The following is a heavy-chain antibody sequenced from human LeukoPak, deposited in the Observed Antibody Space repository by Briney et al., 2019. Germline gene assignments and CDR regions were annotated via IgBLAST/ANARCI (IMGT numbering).Heavy chain of an antibody. V-gene: IGHV3-30*03. CDR3: GSVSAVVVAATHY. Sequence: RGSLRLSCAASGFTFSSYGMHWVRKAPGKGLEWVAVISDDGCNKFYADSVKGRLTISRDNSKNTLYLNMNSLRSEDTAVYYCGSVSAVVVAATHYWGQGALVTVSS. CDR1: GFTFSSYG. CDR2: ISDDGCNK. J-gene: IGHJ4*02. D-gene: IGHD2-15*01.